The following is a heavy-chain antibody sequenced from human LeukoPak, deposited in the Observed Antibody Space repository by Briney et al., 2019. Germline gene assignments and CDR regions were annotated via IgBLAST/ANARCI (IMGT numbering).Heavy chain of an antibody. D-gene: IGHD3-22*01. Sequence: ASVKVSCRASGYTFTGYYMHWVRQAPGQGLEWMGWINPNSGGTNYAQKFQGRVTMTRDTSISTAYMELSRLRSDDTAVYYCARDYDSSGYYLYYDCGMDVWGQGTTVTVSS. J-gene: IGHJ6*02. CDR3: ARDYDSSGYYLYYDCGMDV. CDR1: GYTFTGYY. V-gene: IGHV1-2*02. CDR2: INPNSGGT.